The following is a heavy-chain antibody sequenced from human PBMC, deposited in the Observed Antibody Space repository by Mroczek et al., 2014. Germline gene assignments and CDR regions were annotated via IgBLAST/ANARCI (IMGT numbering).Heavy chain of an antibody. CDR3: ARGLTMIVVDDAFDI. J-gene: IGHJ3*02. D-gene: IGHD3-22*01. CDR2: INHSGST. V-gene: IGHV4-34*01. Sequence: QVQLQQWGAGLLKPSETLSLTCAVYGGSFSGYYWSWIRQPPGKGLEWIGEINHSGSTNYNPSLKSRVTISVDTSKNQFSLKLSSVTAADTAVYYCARGLTMIVVDDAFDIWGQGTMVTVSS. CDR1: GGSFSGYY.